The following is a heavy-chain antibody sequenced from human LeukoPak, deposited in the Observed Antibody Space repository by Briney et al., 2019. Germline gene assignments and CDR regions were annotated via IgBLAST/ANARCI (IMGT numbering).Heavy chain of an antibody. D-gene: IGHD6-19*01. CDR1: GFTFSTYW. J-gene: IGHJ6*02. CDR3: ARWLVPYYYYYGMDI. CDR2: IKEDGSEK. V-gene: IGHV3-7*01. Sequence: GGSLRLSCAASGFTFSTYWMSWVHQAPGKGLEWVANIKEDGSEKYYGDSVKGRFTISRDNAKNSLYLQMNSLRAEDTAVYYCARWLVPYYYYYGMDIWGQGTTVTVSS.